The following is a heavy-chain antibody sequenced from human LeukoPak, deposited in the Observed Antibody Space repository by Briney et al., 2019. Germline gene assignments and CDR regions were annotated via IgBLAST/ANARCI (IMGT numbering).Heavy chain of an antibody. J-gene: IGHJ4*02. CDR2: ISGSGGST. D-gene: IGHD3-16*02. Sequence: HPGGSLRLSCAASGFTFSSYAMSWVRQAPGKGLEWVSAISGSGGSTYYADSVKGRFTISRDNSKNTLYLQMNSLRAEDTAVYYCASMTTYYDYVWGSYRPYYFDYWGQGTLVTVSS. CDR1: GFTFSSYA. V-gene: IGHV3-23*01. CDR3: ASMTTYYDYVWGSYRPYYFDY.